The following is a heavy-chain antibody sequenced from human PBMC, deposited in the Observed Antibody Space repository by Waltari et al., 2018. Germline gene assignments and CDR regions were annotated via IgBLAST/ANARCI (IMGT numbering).Heavy chain of an antibody. CDR1: GGSISSSNYY. CDR2: IYYSGST. CDR3: ARLTIPGAYCGGDCYHLSAFDI. Sequence: QLQLQESGPGLVKPSETLSLTCTVSGGSISSSNYYWGWIRQPPGKGLEWIGSIYYSGSTYYNPSLKSRVTISVDTSKNQFSLKLSSVTAADTAVYYCARLTIPGAYCGGDCYHLSAFDIWGQGTMVTVSS. J-gene: IGHJ3*02. D-gene: IGHD2-21*02. V-gene: IGHV4-39*01.